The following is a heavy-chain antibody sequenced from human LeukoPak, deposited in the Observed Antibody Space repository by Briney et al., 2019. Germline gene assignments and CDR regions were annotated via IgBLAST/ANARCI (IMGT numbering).Heavy chain of an antibody. CDR1: GGSISSGGYY. J-gene: IGHJ4*02. CDR3: ARVAMEHGYTFDY. Sequence: SETLSLTCTVSGGSISSGGYYWSWIRQHPGKGLEWIGYIYYSGSTYYNPSLKSRVTISVDTSKNQFSLKLSSVTAADTAVYYCARVAMEHGYTFDYWGQGTLVTVSS. D-gene: IGHD5-24*01. CDR2: IYYSGST. V-gene: IGHV4-31*03.